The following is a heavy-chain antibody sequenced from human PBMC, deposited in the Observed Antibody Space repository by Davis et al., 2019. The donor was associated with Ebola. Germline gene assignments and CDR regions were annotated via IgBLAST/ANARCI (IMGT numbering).Heavy chain of an antibody. CDR2: ISASAGST. CDR3: AREIVGSGSYTPRFDS. CDR1: GFSFTSYA. V-gene: IGHV3-23*01. Sequence: GGSLRPSCAASGFSFTSYAMTWVRQAPGKGLQWVSVISASAGSTFYADSVKGRFTISRGNSKNTVFLQMNSLRAEDTAIYYCAREIVGSGSYTPRFDSWGQGTLVTVSS. J-gene: IGHJ4*02. D-gene: IGHD1-26*01.